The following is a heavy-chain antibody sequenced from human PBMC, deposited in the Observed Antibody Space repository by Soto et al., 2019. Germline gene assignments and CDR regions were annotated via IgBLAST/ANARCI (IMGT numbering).Heavy chain of an antibody. Sequence: EVQLLESGGGLVQPGGSLRLSCAASGFTFSSYAMSWVRQAPGKGLEWVSAISGSGGSTYYADSVKGRFTISRDNSKNTLYLQMNGLRAEDTAVYYCAKDRIYGSGRGTNYWGQGTLVTVSS. CDR2: ISGSGGST. CDR3: AKDRIYGSGRGTNY. J-gene: IGHJ4*02. D-gene: IGHD3-10*01. CDR1: GFTFSSYA. V-gene: IGHV3-23*01.